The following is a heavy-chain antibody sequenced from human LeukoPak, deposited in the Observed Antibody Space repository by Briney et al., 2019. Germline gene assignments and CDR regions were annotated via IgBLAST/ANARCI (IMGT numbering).Heavy chain of an antibody. Sequence: WASVKVSCEASGDTFSTYAISWVRQAPGQGLEWVSGIIPVVGIANYAQTLQGSVTMSRDMSTSTLYMGLRRLRSEDTPLYYCARVLRGGIPTPLDCWGQGTLVTVSS. CDR2: IIPVVGIA. D-gene: IGHD3-16*01. J-gene: IGHJ4*02. V-gene: IGHV1-69*17. CDR3: ARVLRGGIPTPLDC. CDR1: GDTFSTYA.